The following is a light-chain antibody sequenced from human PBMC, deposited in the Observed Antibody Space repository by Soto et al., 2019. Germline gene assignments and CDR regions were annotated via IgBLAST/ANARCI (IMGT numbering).Light chain of an antibody. CDR1: QSLRGW. CDR2: DAS. Sequence: DIQMTRSPSPLSPSFGARLTITFRASQSLRGWLAWYQQRPGKAPKALIYDASTLASGVPSRFNGSGSGTEFTLTISSLQPDDFATYYCQQYITYSTFGQGTRLEI. CDR3: QQYITYST. V-gene: IGKV1-5*01. J-gene: IGKJ5*01.